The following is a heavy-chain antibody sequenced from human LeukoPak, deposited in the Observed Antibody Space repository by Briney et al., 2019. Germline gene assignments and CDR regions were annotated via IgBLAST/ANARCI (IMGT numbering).Heavy chain of an antibody. CDR3: ARTGPSSWYDY. D-gene: IGHD6-13*01. Sequence: GGSLMISCKGSGYSFTSYWISWVRQVPGKGLEWMGRIDPSDSYTNYSPSFQGHVTISADKSISTAYLQWSSLKASDTAMYYCARTGPSSWYDYWGQGTLVTVSS. CDR1: GYSFTSYW. CDR2: IDPSDSYT. V-gene: IGHV5-10-1*01. J-gene: IGHJ4*02.